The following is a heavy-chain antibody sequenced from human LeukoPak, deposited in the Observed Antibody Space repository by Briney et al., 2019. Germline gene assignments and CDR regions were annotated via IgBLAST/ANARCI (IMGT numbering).Heavy chain of an antibody. CDR2: ISSSSSYI. CDR1: GFTFSSYS. CDR3: ARPGYCSGDSCYVAFDI. J-gene: IGHJ3*02. Sequence: AGGSLRLSCAASGFTFSSYSMNWVRQAPGKGLEWVSSISSSSSYIYYADSVKGRFTISRDNSKNTLYLQMNSLRVEDTAVYYCARPGYCSGDSCYVAFDIWGQGTMVTVSS. D-gene: IGHD2-15*01. V-gene: IGHV3-21*01.